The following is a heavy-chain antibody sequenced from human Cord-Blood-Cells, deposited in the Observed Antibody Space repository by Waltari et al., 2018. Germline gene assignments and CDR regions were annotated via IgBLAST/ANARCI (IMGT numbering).Heavy chain of an antibody. CDR2: IYSGGST. CDR3: ARELYDFWSGYYTEGYYYYMDV. CDR1: GFTVSSNY. V-gene: IGHV3-53*01. Sequence: EVQLVESGGGLIQPGGSLRLSCAASGFTVSSNYMSWVRQAPGKGLEWVSVIYSGGSTYYADSVKGRFTISRDNSKNTLYLQMNSLRAEDTAVYYCARELYDFWSGYYTEGYYYYMDVWDKGTTVTVSS. J-gene: IGHJ6*03. D-gene: IGHD3-3*01.